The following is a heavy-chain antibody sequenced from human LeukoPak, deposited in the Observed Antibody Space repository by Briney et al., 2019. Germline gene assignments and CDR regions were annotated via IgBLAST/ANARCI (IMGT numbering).Heavy chain of an antibody. Sequence: GASVKVSCKPSGYPFRSYGIAWVRQAPGQGLEWMGWVNGVSGKAEYAQKFQDRVTMTTDSSTAYLEVKSLRSDDTAVYYCARAREGYDYWGRGTLVTVSS. CDR3: ARAREGYDY. CDR2: VNGVSGKA. V-gene: IGHV1-18*01. J-gene: IGHJ4*02. CDR1: GYPFRSYG. D-gene: IGHD1-26*01.